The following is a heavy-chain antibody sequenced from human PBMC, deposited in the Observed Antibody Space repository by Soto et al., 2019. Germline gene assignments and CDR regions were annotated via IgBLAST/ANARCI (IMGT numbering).Heavy chain of an antibody. D-gene: IGHD6-19*01. CDR3: ARDVSGVAVAGTFAI. CDR2: ISSSSSYT. J-gene: IGHJ4*02. Sequence: KPGGSLRLSCASSGFTFSDYYMSWIRQAPGKGLEGVSYISSSSSYTNYADSVKGRFTISRDNAKNSLYLQMNSLRAEDTAAYYCARDVSGVAVAGTFAIWGQGTLVTVSS. V-gene: IGHV3-11*06. CDR1: GFTFSDYY.